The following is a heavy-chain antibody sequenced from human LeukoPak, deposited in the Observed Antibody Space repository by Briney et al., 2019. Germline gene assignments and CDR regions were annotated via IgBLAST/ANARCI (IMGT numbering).Heavy chain of an antibody. CDR2: FDPGDGET. CDR3: ATGLIVVVIRSVGAFDI. D-gene: IGHD3-22*01. J-gene: IGHJ3*02. V-gene: IGHV1-24*01. Sequence: ASVKVSCKVSGYTLTELSMHWVRQAPGKGLEWMGGFDPGDGETIYAQKFQGRVTMTEDTSTDTAYMELSSLRSEDTAVYYCATGLIVVVIRSVGAFDIWGQGTMVTVSS. CDR1: GYTLTELS.